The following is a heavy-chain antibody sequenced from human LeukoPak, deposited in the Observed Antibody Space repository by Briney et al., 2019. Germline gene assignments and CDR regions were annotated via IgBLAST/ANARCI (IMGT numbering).Heavy chain of an antibody. CDR2: INHSGST. V-gene: IGHV4-34*01. J-gene: IGHJ4*02. Sequence: SETLFLTCAVYGGSFSGYYWSWIRQPPGKGLEWIGEINHSGSTNYNPSLKSRVTISVDSSKNQFSLKLSSVTAADTAVYYCARAATLTTSAEGYWGQGTLVTVSS. D-gene: IGHD4-17*01. CDR1: GGSFSGYY. CDR3: ARAATLTTSAEGY.